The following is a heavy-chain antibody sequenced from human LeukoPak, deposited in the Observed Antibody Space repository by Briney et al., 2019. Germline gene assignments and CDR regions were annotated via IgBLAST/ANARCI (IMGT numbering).Heavy chain of an antibody. J-gene: IGHJ4*02. V-gene: IGHV4-59*08. CDR2: IYYSGST. CDR1: GGSISSYY. D-gene: IGHD3-10*01. Sequence: SETLSLTCTVSGGSISSYYWSWIRQPPGKGLEWIGYIYYSGSTDYNPSLKNGVTISVDTSKNQFSLKLSSVTAADTAFYYCARHHYYYASGSGFDYWGQGTLVTVSS. CDR3: ARHHYYYASGSGFDY.